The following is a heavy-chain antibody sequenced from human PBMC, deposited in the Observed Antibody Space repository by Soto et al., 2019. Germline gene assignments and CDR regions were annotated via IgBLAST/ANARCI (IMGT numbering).Heavy chain of an antibody. V-gene: IGHV3-9*01. CDR2: ISWNSGSI. Sequence: GGSLRLSCAASGFTFDDYAMHWVRQAPGKGLEWVSGISWNSGSIGYADSVKGRFTISRDNAKNSLYLQMNSLRAEDTALYYCAKDGQWLDYYYYYYMDVWGKGTTVTVSS. CDR3: AKDGQWLDYYYYYYMDV. CDR1: GFTFDDYA. J-gene: IGHJ6*03. D-gene: IGHD6-19*01.